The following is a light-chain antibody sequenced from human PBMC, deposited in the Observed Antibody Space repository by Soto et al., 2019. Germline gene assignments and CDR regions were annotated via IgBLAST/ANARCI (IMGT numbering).Light chain of an antibody. CDR1: SSNSGTNT. V-gene: IGLV1-44*01. J-gene: IGLJ3*02. CDR2: SND. Sequence: QSVLTQPPSASWTPGQRVTISCSGSSSNSGTNTVNWYQQFPGTAPELLIYSNDQRPSGVPDRFSGSKSGTSASLAIGGLQSDDEADYYCAVWDGSMNGWVFGGGTKATV. CDR3: AVWDGSMNGWV.